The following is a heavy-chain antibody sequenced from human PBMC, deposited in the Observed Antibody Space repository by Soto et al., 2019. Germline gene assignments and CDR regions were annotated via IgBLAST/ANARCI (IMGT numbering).Heavy chain of an antibody. D-gene: IGHD3-16*02. J-gene: IGHJ5*02. CDR1: GGTFTTQT. Sequence: QVQLVQSGAEVRKPGSSVKVSCKASGGTFTTQTISWVRQAPGQGLEWMGTIVPVFGTADYAQKFQGRVTLTADKSTSTAYMELTSLKSEETALYFCARDISEVSAVIPWFDPWGQGTLVTVSS. CDR3: ARDISEVSAVIPWFDP. CDR2: IVPVFGTA. V-gene: IGHV1-69*06.